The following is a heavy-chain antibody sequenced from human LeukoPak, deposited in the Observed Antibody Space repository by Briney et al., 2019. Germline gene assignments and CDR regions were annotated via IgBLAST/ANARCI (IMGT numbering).Heavy chain of an antibody. CDR3: ARRSDSGSDDGEDYFDF. D-gene: IGHD1-26*01. CDR1: GASIFSTTFY. J-gene: IGHJ4*02. CDR2: MYYDGST. Sequence: PSETLSLTCSVSGASIFSTTFYWGWIRQPPGKGLEWIGSMYYDGSTYYTPSLQSRVSISVDTSNNQFSLKLTSGTAADTAVYFGARRSDSGSDDGEDYFDFWGQGTLVTISS. V-gene: IGHV4-39*01.